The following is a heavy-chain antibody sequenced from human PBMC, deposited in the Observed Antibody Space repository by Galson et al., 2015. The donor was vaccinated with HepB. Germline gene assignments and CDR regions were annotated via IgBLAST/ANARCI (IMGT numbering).Heavy chain of an antibody. Sequence: SLRLSCAASGFTFSSYAMHWVRQAPGKGLEWVAVISYDGSNKYYADSVKGRFTISRDNSKNTLYLQMNSLRAEDTAVYYCARDGGFLIRADAADYWGQGTLVTVSS. CDR1: GFTFSSYA. V-gene: IGHV3-30-3*01. J-gene: IGHJ4*02. CDR2: ISYDGSNK. CDR3: ARDGGFLIRADAADY. D-gene: IGHD2-15*01.